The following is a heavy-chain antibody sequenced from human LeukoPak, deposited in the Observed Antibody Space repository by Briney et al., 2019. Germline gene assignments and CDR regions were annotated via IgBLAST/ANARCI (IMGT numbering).Heavy chain of an antibody. CDR3: ARDSPDYYDSSGYPWDY. CDR1: GYTFTSYG. V-gene: IGHV1-18*01. Sequence: ASVKVSCKASGYTFTSYGISWVRQAPGQGLEWMGWISAYNGNTNYAQKLQGRVTMTTDTSTSTAYMELRSLRSDDTAVYYCARDSPDYYDSSGYPWDYWGQGTLVTVSS. D-gene: IGHD3-22*01. J-gene: IGHJ4*02. CDR2: ISAYNGNT.